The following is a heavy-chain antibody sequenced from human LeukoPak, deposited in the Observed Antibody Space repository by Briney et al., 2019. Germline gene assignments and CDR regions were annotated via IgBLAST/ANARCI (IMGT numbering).Heavy chain of an antibody. Sequence: PGGSLRLSCAASGFTFSSYWMSWVRQAPGKGLEWVANIKQDGSEKHYVDSVKGRFTISRDNVKKSLFLHMNSLRVEDTAVYYCARGSEYTSSTNYYFDYWGQGTLVTVSS. CDR2: IKQDGSEK. CDR1: GFTFSSYW. J-gene: IGHJ4*02. CDR3: ARGSEYTSSTNYYFDY. D-gene: IGHD6-6*01. V-gene: IGHV3-7*01.